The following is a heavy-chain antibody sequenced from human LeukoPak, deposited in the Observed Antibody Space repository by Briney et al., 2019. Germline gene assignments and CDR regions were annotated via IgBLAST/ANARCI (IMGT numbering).Heavy chain of an antibody. V-gene: IGHV4-59*01. CDR1: GASISTYY. Sequence: PSQTLSLTCTVSGASISTYYWSWIRQPPGKGLEWIGYIYYTGGTNYNPSLKSRATISVDTSKNQFSLKLTSVTAADTAMYYCARVKAVPDTPIWFDPWGQGTLVTVSS. CDR3: ARVKAVPDTPIWFDP. CDR2: IYYTGGT. J-gene: IGHJ5*02. D-gene: IGHD6-19*01.